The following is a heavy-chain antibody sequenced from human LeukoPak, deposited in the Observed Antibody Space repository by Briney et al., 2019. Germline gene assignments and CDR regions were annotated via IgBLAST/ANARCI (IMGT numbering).Heavy chain of an antibody. V-gene: IGHV3-11*04. J-gene: IGHJ4*02. CDR2: ISNSGSSGSTI. D-gene: IGHD4-23*01. CDR1: GFTFSDYY. CDR3: ARGRPHGNDY. Sequence: PGGSLRLSCAASGFTFSDYYMSWIRQAPGKGLEWVSYISNSGSSGSTIYYADSVKGRFTISRDNAKNTLYLQMNSLRVEDTAVYYCARGRPHGNDYWGQGTLVTVSS.